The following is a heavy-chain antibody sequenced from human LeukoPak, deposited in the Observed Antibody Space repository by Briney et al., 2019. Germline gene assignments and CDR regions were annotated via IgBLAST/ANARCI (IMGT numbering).Heavy chain of an antibody. CDR3: ARARGDGTAAAERRPYGMDV. CDR2: IWYDGSNK. Sequence: GGSLRLSCAASGFTFSSYGMPWVRQAPGKGLEWVAVIWYDGSNKYYADSVKGRFTISRDNSKNTLYLQMNSLRAEDTAVYYCARARGDGTAAAERRPYGMDVWGQGTTVTVSS. J-gene: IGHJ6*02. V-gene: IGHV3-33*01. CDR1: GFTFSSYG. D-gene: IGHD6-13*01.